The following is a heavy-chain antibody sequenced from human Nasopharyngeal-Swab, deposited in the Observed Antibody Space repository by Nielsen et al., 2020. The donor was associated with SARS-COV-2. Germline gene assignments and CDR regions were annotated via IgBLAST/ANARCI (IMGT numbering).Heavy chain of an antibody. D-gene: IGHD1-26*01. J-gene: IGHJ6*02. CDR1: GYSFTTYW. Sequence: GSLKISCTGSGYSFTTYWIGWVRQMPGKGLEWMGIIYPGDSNTRYSPSFQGQVTISVDKYSSTAYLQWSSLKASDTAIYYCARPIRPMGHYYFGMDVWGQGTTVTVSS. CDR3: ARPIRPMGHYYFGMDV. CDR2: IYPGDSNT. V-gene: IGHV5-51*01.